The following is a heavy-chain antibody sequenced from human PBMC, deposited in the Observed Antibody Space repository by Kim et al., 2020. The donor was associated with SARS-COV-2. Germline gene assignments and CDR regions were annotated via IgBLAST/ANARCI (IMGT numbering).Heavy chain of an antibody. CDR1: GVSMNTFY. CDR3: AGGYGPAAGDI. D-gene: IGHD5-18*01. Sequence: SETLSLTCSVSGVSMNTFYWNWIRQPPGKGPEWIGYIHSSGNTNYNPSLTSRVTISLDASKKQFSLELTSVTAADTAMYYCAGGYGPAAGDIWGQGTLVTVSP. J-gene: IGHJ4*02. CDR2: IHSSGNT. V-gene: IGHV4-59*03.